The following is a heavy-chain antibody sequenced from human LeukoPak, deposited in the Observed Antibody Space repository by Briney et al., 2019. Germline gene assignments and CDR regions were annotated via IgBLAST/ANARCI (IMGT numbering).Heavy chain of an antibody. V-gene: IGHV1-2*02. CDR2: INPNSGGT. CDR3: ARGDDMITFEGVIAD. D-gene: IGHD3-16*02. CDR1: GYTFTGYY. J-gene: IGHJ4*02. Sequence: ASVKVSCKASGYTFTGYYMHWVRQAPGQGLEWMGWINPNSGGTNYAQKFQGRVTMTRDTSISTAYMELSRLRSDDTAVYYCARGDDMITFEGVIADWGQGTLVTVSS.